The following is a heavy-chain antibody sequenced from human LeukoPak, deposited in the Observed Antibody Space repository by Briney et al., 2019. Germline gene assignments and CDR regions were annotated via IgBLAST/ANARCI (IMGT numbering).Heavy chain of an antibody. D-gene: IGHD1-26*01. CDR2: INPNTGGT. Sequence: ASVRLSCTASGYTFTDYYINWVRQAPGQGLGWMGWINPNTGGTNYAQKFQGRVTISRDTSISTTYMELSSLRSDDTVMYYCTRALGSEYWGQGTLVTVSS. V-gene: IGHV1-2*02. CDR3: TRALGSEY. CDR1: GYTFTDYY. J-gene: IGHJ4*02.